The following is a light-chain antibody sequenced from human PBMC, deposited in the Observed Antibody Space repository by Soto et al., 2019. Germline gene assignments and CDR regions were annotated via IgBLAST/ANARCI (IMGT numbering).Light chain of an antibody. CDR3: QQSYSTPRT. Sequence: DIQMTQSPSSLSESVGDRVTISCRASQSINSYLNWYQQKPGKAPKLLIYAASSLQSGVPSRFSGSGSGTDFTLTISSLQPEDFATYYCQQSYSTPRTFGQGTRLEIK. V-gene: IGKV1-39*01. CDR1: QSINSY. J-gene: IGKJ5*01. CDR2: AAS.